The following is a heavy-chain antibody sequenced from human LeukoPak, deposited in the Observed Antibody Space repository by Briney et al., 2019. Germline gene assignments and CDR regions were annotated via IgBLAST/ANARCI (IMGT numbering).Heavy chain of an antibody. CDR2: ISSSGSTI. Sequence: GGSLRLSCAASGFTFSSYEMNWVRQAPGKGLEWVSYISSSGSTIYYADSVKGRFTISRDNAKNSLYLQMNSLRAEDTAVYYCARDEYSRSYLRYYYYGMDVWGQGTTVTVSS. D-gene: IGHD1-26*01. J-gene: IGHJ6*02. CDR3: ARDEYSRSYLRYYYYGMDV. V-gene: IGHV3-48*03. CDR1: GFTFSSYE.